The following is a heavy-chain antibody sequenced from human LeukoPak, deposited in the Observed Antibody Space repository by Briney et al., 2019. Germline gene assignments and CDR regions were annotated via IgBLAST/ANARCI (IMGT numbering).Heavy chain of an antibody. V-gene: IGHV1-18*01. CDR2: ICVYNGNT. CDR1: GYTFTSYG. CDR3: ARDLERGNYDILTGQNDY. J-gene: IGHJ4*02. Sequence: GASVKVSCKASGYTFTSYGISWVRQAPGQGLEGVGWICVYNGNTNYAQKLQGTVTMTTYPSTSTAYMELRSLRSDDTAVYYCARDLERGNYDILTGQNDYWGQGTLVTVSS. D-gene: IGHD3-9*01.